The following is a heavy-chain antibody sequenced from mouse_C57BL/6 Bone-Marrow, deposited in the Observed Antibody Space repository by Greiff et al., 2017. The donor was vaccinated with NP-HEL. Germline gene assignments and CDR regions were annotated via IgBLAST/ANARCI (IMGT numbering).Heavy chain of an antibody. J-gene: IGHJ1*03. Sequence: VQLQQSGAELVRPGASVKLSCTASGFNIKDDYMHWVKQRPEQGLEWIGWIDPENGDTEYASKVQGKATITADTSSNTAYLQLSSLTSEDTAVYYCTNYYGSSYGYFDVWGTGTTVTVSS. D-gene: IGHD1-1*01. CDR1: GFNIKDDY. CDR3: TNYYGSSYGYFDV. V-gene: IGHV14-4*01. CDR2: IDPENGDT.